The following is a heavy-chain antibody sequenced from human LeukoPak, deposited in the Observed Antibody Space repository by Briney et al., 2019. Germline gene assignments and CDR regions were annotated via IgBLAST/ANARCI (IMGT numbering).Heavy chain of an antibody. D-gene: IGHD3-22*01. CDR1: GGSISGYY. CDR2: IYDSGST. V-gene: IGHV4-59*12. Sequence: PSETLSLTCTVSGGSISGYYWSWIRQPPGKGLEWIGYIYDSGSTNYNPSLKSRVTMSVDTSKNQFSLKVSSVTAADTAVYYCARGAYYFDRGSWGQGTLVTVSS. CDR3: ARGAYYFDRGS. J-gene: IGHJ4*02.